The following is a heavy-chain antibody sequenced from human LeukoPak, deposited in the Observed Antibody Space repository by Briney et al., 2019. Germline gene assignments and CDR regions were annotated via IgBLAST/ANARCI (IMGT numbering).Heavy chain of an antibody. V-gene: IGHV3-33*01. D-gene: IGHD3-22*01. CDR2: IWYDGIEK. CDR3: ARDVSSGYLGFDY. Sequence: GGSLRLSCAASGFTFSSYGMQWVRQAPGKGLEWVAAIWYDGIEKYYADSVKGRFTISRDNSKNTLYLQMNGLRAEDTAVYYCARDVSSGYLGFDYWGQGNVV. CDR1: GFTFSSYG. J-gene: IGHJ4*02.